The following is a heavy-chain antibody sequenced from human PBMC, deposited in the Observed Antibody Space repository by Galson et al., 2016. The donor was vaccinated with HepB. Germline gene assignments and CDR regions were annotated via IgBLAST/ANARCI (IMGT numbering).Heavy chain of an antibody. J-gene: IGHJ3*01. Sequence: SLRLSCAASGFTFSYYWMTWVRQAPGKGLEWLANINQDGSEKYYVDSLQGRFTVSRDNAKTSLFLHMNSLRAEDTAVYYCARAACSVSRCPDAFDVWGQGTMVTVSS. CDR1: GFTFSYYW. D-gene: IGHD2-15*01. CDR2: INQDGSEK. V-gene: IGHV3-7*01. CDR3: ARAACSVSRCPDAFDV.